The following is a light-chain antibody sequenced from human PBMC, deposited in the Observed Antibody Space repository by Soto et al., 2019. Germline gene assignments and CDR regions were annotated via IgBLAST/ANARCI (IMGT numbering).Light chain of an antibody. CDR2: EVT. CDR3: CSYTSGTSV. V-gene: IGLV2-14*01. Sequence: QSALTQPASVSGSPGQSITISCTGTSTDVNGRNYVSWYQQHPGKAPKVIIYEVTNRPSGMSHRFSGSKSGNTASLTISGLQAEDEADYYCCSYTSGTSVFGTGTKLTVL. CDR1: STDVNGRNY. J-gene: IGLJ1*01.